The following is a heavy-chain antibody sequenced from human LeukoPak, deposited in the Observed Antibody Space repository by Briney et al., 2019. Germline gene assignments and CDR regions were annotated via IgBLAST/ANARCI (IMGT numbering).Heavy chain of an antibody. CDR2: IYYSGST. V-gene: IGHV4-59*08. Sequence: SETLSLTCTVSGGSISSYYWSWIRQPPGRGLEWIANIYYSGSTSYNPSLMSRVTISVDTSKNQFSLRLSSVTATDTAVYYCARHPGNSYGSWYFDLWGRGTLVAVSS. CDR1: GGSISSYY. CDR3: ARHPGNSYGSWYFDL. J-gene: IGHJ2*01. D-gene: IGHD5-18*01.